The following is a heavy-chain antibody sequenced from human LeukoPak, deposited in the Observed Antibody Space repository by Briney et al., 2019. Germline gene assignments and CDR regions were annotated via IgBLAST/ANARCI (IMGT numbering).Heavy chain of an antibody. J-gene: IGHJ5*02. V-gene: IGHV1-2*02. CDR3: AREVGGSGGSGWFDP. CDR2: INPNSGGT. D-gene: IGHD2-15*01. CDR1: GYTFTGYY. Sequence: ASVKVSCKASGYTFTGYYMHWVRQAPGQGLEWMGWINPNSGGTNYAQKFQGRVTMTRDTSISTAYMELSRLRSDDTAVYYCAREVGGSGGSGWFDPWGQGTLATVSS.